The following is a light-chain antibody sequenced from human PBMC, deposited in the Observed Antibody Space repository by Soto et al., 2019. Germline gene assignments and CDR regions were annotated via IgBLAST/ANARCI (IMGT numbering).Light chain of an antibody. Sequence: QSVLTQPASVSGSPGQSITLSCTGTSSDVGGYNHVSWYQQHPGEAPKLMIYGVSNRPSGVSIRFSGSKSGNTAFLTISGLLAEDEADYYCASYTTISTYVFXTGTKVTVL. CDR2: GVS. CDR1: SSDVGGYNH. J-gene: IGLJ1*01. CDR3: ASYTTISTYV. V-gene: IGLV2-14*01.